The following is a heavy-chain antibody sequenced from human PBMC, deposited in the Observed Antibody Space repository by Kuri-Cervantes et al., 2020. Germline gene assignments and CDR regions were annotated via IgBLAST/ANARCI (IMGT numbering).Heavy chain of an antibody. CDR2: INHSGST. Sequence: SETLSLTCAVSGYSISSGYYWSWIRQPPGKGLEWIGEINHSGSTNYNPSLKSRVTISVDTSKNQFSLKLSSVTAADTAVYYCARRLMGSSPKIDYWGQGTLVTVSS. J-gene: IGHJ4*02. D-gene: IGHD1-26*01. CDR1: GYSISSGYY. CDR3: ARRLMGSSPKIDY. V-gene: IGHV4-34*01.